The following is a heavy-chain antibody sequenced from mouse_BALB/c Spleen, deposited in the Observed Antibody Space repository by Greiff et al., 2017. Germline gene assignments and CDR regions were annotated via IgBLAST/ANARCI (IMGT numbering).Heavy chain of an antibody. CDR3: ARDGDSSGYFDY. Sequence: EVQLVESGGGLVQPGGSLRLSCATSGFTFTDYYMSWVRQPPGKALEWLGFIRNKANGYTTEYSASVKGRFTISRDNSQSILYLQMNTLRAEDSATYYCARDGDSSGYFDYWGQGTTLTVSS. CDR1: GFTFTDYY. D-gene: IGHD3-2*01. V-gene: IGHV7-3*02. J-gene: IGHJ2*01. CDR2: IRNKANGYTT.